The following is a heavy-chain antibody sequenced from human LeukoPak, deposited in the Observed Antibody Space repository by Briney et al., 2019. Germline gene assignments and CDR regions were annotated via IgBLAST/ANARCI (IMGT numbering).Heavy chain of an antibody. CDR3: ASSVTPADAFDI. CDR1: GGSISSYY. J-gene: IGHJ3*02. D-gene: IGHD4-23*01. Sequence: SEALSLTCTVSGGSISSYYWSWIRQPAGKGLEWIGRIYTSGSTNYNPSLKSRVTMSVDTSKNQFSLKLSSVTAADTAVYYCASSVTPADAFDIWGQGAMVTVSS. V-gene: IGHV4-4*07. CDR2: IYTSGST.